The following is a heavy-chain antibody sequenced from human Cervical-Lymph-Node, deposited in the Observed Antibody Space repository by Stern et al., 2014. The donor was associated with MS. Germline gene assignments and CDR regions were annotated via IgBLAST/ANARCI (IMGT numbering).Heavy chain of an antibody. CDR1: GYTFTDYY. V-gene: IGHV1-2*04. Sequence: VQLVQSGAEVKKPGASAQVSCKPSGYTFTDYYLHWVRQAPGQGLEWMGTINPDSGGTNYAQKFQDWVTMTRATSISTAYLELSSLKSDDTAVYYCARAAGGSWEELDAFDVWGQGTMVTVSS. J-gene: IGHJ3*01. D-gene: IGHD1-26*01. CDR2: INPDSGGT. CDR3: ARAAGGSWEELDAFDV.